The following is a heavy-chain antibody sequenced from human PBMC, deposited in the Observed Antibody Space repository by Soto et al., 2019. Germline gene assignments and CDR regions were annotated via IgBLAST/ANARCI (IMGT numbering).Heavy chain of an antibody. CDR1: GFSLSTSGVG. V-gene: IGHV2-5*02. CDR2: IYWDDDK. CDR3: AHSLHDYVWGSYRPQFDY. Sequence: QITLKESGPPLVKPTQTLTLTCTFSGFSLSTSGVGVGWIRQPPGKALEWLALIYWDDDKRYSPSLKSRLTITKDTSKNQVVLTMTNMDPVDTATYYCAHSLHDYVWGSYRPQFDYWGQGTLVTVSS. J-gene: IGHJ4*02. D-gene: IGHD3-16*02.